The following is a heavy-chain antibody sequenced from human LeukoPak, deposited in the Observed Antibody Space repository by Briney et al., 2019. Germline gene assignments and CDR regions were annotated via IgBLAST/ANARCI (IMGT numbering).Heavy chain of an antibody. Sequence: SETLSLTCTVSGGSISSYYWSWIRQPAGKGLEWIGRIYTSGSTNYNPSLKSRVTMSVDTSKNQFSLKLSSVTAADTAVYYCARVYDSSGYYYVGYAFDIWGQGTMVTVSS. V-gene: IGHV4-4*07. CDR1: GGSISSYY. CDR2: IYTSGST. D-gene: IGHD3-22*01. CDR3: ARVYDSSGYYYVGYAFDI. J-gene: IGHJ3*02.